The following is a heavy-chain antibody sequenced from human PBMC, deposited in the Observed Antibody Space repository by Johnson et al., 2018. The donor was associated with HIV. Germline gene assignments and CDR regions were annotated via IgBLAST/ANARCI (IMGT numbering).Heavy chain of an antibody. D-gene: IGHD3-10*01. Sequence: QVQLVESGGGVVQPGRSLRLSCAASGFTFSSYAMHWVRQAPGKGLEWVAVISYDGSNKYYADSVKGRFTISRDNSKNTLYLQMNSLRAEDTAVYYCARGQGASEGGPFGGDGFDSWGPGTLVTVS. CDR1: GFTFSSYA. V-gene: IGHV3-30-3*01. CDR2: ISYDGSNK. CDR3: ARGQGASEGGPFGGDGFDS. J-gene: IGHJ3*02.